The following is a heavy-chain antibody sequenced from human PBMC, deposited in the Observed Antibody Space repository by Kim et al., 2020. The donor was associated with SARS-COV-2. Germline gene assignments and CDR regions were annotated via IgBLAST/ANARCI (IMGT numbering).Heavy chain of an antibody. Sequence: SYADPGKGRITSPRDNAKNTLYLQMNSLRGEDTAVYYCARDGRDGGEDYWGQGTLVTVSS. J-gene: IGHJ4*02. CDR3: ARDGRDGGEDY. V-gene: IGHV3-74*01. D-gene: IGHD2-21*01.